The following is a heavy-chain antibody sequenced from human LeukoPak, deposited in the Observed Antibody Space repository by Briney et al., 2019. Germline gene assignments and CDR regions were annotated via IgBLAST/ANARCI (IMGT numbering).Heavy chain of an antibody. D-gene: IGHD3-16*02. Sequence: ASVKVSCKASGYTFTSYGIGWVRQAPGQGLEWMGWISAYNGNTNYAQKLQGRVTMTTDTSTSTAYMELRSLRSDDTAVYYCAREAGDYVWGSYRYGAEYFQHWGQGTLVTVSS. CDR3: AREAGDYVWGSYRYGAEYFQH. V-gene: IGHV1-18*04. J-gene: IGHJ1*01. CDR2: ISAYNGNT. CDR1: GYTFTSYG.